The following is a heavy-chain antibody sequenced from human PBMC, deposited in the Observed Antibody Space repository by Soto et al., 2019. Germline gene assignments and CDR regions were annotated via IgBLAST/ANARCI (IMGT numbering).Heavy chain of an antibody. CDR2: INSDGSGT. CDR1: GFTFSSYW. J-gene: IGHJ4*02. Sequence: EVQLVESGGGLVQPGGSLRLSCAASGFTFSSYWMHWVRQAPGKGLVWVSRINSDGSGTSYADFVKGRFTISRDNTKNTLYLHRNCLGAEDTAGYYCVRTSLVVAAATREDYWGQGTLVTVSS. D-gene: IGHD2-15*01. CDR3: VRTSLVVAAATREDY. V-gene: IGHV3-74*01.